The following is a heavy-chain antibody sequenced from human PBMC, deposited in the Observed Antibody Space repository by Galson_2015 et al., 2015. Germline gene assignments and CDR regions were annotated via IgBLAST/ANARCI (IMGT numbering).Heavy chain of an antibody. V-gene: IGHV3-20*04. Sequence: SLRLSCAASGFTFNDYGMSWVRQAPGKGLEWVSGINWNGGSTGYADSVKGRFTISRDNAKNSLYLQMNSLRAEDTALYYCARDWDIAVAGTGFDYWGQGTLVTVSS. CDR3: ARDWDIAVAGTGFDY. CDR1: GFTFNDYG. CDR2: INWNGGST. D-gene: IGHD6-19*01. J-gene: IGHJ4*02.